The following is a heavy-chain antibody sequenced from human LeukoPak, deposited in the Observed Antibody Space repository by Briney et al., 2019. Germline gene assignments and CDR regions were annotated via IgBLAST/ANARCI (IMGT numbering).Heavy chain of an antibody. CDR1: GFTFGDYA. J-gene: IGHJ4*02. Sequence: PGGSLRLSCTAFGFTFGDYAMTWFCQAPGKGLEWVGFIRSKAYGGSTGYAASVKGRFTISRDDSRSVAYLQMNSLKTEDTAVYYCAGSPGSTYYYDTSGYYLDYWDQGTLVTVSS. CDR3: AGSPGSTYYYDTSGYYLDY. V-gene: IGHV3-49*03. D-gene: IGHD3-22*01. CDR2: IRSKAYGGST.